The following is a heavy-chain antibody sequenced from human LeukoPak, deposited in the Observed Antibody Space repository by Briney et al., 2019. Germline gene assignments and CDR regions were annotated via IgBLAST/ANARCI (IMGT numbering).Heavy chain of an antibody. CDR3: ARDSGWANMDV. CDR1: GFIFSNHW. CDR2: IKPDGSVT. V-gene: IGHV3-7*01. D-gene: IGHD6-19*01. J-gene: IGHJ6*03. Sequence: PGGSLRLSCAASGFIFSNHWMSWVRQAPGKGLEWVAMIKPDGSVTKYVESVKGRFIISRDNAKNSQSLQMNSLTADDTAVYYCARDSGWANMDVWGKGTTVTISS.